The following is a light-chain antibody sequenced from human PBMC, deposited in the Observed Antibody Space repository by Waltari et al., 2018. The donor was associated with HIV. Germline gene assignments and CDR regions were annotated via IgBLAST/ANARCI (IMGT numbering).Light chain of an antibody. Sequence: QSALAQPASVSGSPGQSITISCTGTTSDVGTYNYVSWYQQHPGKGPKLVIFDVSHRPSGISDLCSGSRSGNTASLTISGLRAEDEADYFCSSYSTNTNNSPWVFGGGTKVTVL. J-gene: IGLJ3*02. CDR2: DVS. V-gene: IGLV2-14*03. CDR3: SSYSTNTNNSPWV. CDR1: TSDVGTYNY.